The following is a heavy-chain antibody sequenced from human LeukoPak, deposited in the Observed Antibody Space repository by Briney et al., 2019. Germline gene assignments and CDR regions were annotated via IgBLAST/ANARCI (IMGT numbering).Heavy chain of an antibody. CDR2: IIPIFGTA. D-gene: IGHD3-22*01. CDR1: GGTFSSYA. Sequence: SVKVSCKASGGTFSSYAISWVRQAPGQGLEWMGGIIPIFGTANYAQKFQGRVTITADESTSTAYMELSSLRSEDTAVYYCARVVMKWLYAPDIWGQGTMVTVSS. V-gene: IGHV1-69*13. CDR3: ARVVMKWLYAPDI. J-gene: IGHJ3*02.